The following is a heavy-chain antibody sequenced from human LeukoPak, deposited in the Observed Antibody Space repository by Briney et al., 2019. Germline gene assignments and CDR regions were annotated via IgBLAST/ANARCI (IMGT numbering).Heavy chain of an antibody. J-gene: IGHJ4*02. CDR2: ISWNSGSI. V-gene: IGHV3-9*01. CDR3: AKDSRIGWGSSIAVAGTSPAYFDY. D-gene: IGHD6-19*01. Sequence: GGSLRLSRAASGFTFGDYAMHWVRQAPGKGLEWVSGISWNSGSIGYADSVKGRFTISRDNAKNSLYLQMNSLRAEDTALYYCAKDSRIGWGSSIAVAGTSPAYFDYWGQGTLVTVSS. CDR1: GFTFGDYA.